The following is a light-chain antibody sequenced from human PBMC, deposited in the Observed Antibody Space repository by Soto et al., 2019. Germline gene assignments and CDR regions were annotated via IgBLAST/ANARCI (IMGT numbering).Light chain of an antibody. J-gene: IGKJ4*01. Sequence: DIPMTQSPSTLSASVGDRVTITCRASQSISSWLAWYQQKPGKAPKLLIYKTSNLESGVPSRLSGSGSGTEFSLTISSLQPDDFATYYCQQYKSFSLTFGGGTRVEVK. CDR3: QQYKSFSLT. V-gene: IGKV1-5*03. CDR1: QSISSW. CDR2: KTS.